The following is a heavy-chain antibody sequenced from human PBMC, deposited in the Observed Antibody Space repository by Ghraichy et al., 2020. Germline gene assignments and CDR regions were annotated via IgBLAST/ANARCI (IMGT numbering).Heavy chain of an antibody. Sequence: GGPLRLSCAASGFTFDDYGMSWVRQAPGKGLEWVSGINWNGGSTGYADSVKGRFTISRDNAKNSLYLQMNSLRAEDTALYHCARGIVVVVAATPYGMDVWGQGTTVTVSS. V-gene: IGHV3-20*01. CDR2: INWNGGST. CDR1: GFTFDDYG. CDR3: ARGIVVVVAATPYGMDV. D-gene: IGHD2-15*01. J-gene: IGHJ6*02.